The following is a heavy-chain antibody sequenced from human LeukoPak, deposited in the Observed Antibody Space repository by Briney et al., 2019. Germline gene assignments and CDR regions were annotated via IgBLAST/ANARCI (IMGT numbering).Heavy chain of an antibody. J-gene: IGHJ4*02. D-gene: IGHD1-26*01. CDR2: ISGSGGSK. V-gene: IGHV3-23*01. CDR3: AKEKRPAVGATSIDY. CDR1: GFTFSSYA. Sequence: GGSLRLSCAASGFTFSSYAMSWVRQAPGKGLEWVSDISGSGGSKYYADSVKGRFTISRDNSKNTLYLQMNSLRAEDTAVYYCAKEKRPAVGATSIDYWGQGTLVTVSS.